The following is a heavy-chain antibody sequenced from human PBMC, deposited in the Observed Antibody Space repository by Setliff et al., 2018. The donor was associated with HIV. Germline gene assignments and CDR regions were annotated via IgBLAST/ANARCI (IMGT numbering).Heavy chain of an antibody. CDR2: INSDGSNT. CDR3: ARGRQQWSTLLWGAFDI. V-gene: IGHV3-74*01. CDR1: GLNVTRCD. Sequence: PGGSLRLSCAASGLNVTRCDMHWVRQAPGKGLAWVSRINSDGSNTRYADSVRGRFTISRDNSKSTLYLQMNSLRAEDTAVYYCARGRQQWSTLLWGAFDIWGQGTKVTVSS. D-gene: IGHD5-18*01. J-gene: IGHJ3*02.